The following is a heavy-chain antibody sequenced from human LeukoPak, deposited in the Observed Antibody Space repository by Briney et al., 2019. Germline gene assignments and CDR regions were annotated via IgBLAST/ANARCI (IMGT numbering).Heavy chain of an antibody. J-gene: IGHJ6*03. Sequence: GGSLRLSCAASGFTFSSYTMNWVRQAPGKGLEWVSAISSSSSYIYYADSVKGRFTISRHNAKRSLYLQMNSLRAEDTAVYYCAREGSDWNYYYYMDVWGKGTTVTISS. CDR2: ISSSSSYI. CDR3: AREGSDWNYYYYMDV. V-gene: IGHV3-21*01. CDR1: GFTFSSYT. D-gene: IGHD6-19*01.